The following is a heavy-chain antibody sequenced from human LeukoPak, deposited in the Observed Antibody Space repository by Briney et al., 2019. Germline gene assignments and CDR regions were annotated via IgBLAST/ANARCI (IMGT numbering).Heavy chain of an antibody. CDR3: ARGRHNYYDYYYMDV. Sequence: SETLSLTCGASGGSFSGYYWHWIRQSPGKGLEWIGEINQSGSANYSPSLKSRVSISIDMSKNQFSLRVSSVTAADTAVYYCARGRHNYYDYYYMDVWGKGTTVTVSS. V-gene: IGHV4-34*01. J-gene: IGHJ6*03. CDR1: GGSFSGYY. CDR2: INQSGSA.